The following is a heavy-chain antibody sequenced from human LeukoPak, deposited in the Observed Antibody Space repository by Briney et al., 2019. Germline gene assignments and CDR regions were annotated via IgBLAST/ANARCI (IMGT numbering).Heavy chain of an antibody. CDR2: ISSSSSYI. CDR1: GFTFSSYE. D-gene: IGHD4-17*01. CDR3: AREAPEYGDYFDY. Sequence: GGSLRLSCAASGFTFSSYEMSWVRQAPGKGLEWVSSISSSSSYIYYADSVKGRFTISRDNAKNSLYLQMNSLRAEDTAVYYCAREAPEYGDYFDYWGQGTLVTVSS. V-gene: IGHV3-21*01. J-gene: IGHJ4*02.